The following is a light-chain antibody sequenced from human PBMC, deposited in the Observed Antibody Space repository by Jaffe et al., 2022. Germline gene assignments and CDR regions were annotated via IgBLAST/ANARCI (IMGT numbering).Light chain of an antibody. Sequence: DIQLTQSPSTLSASIGDRVTITCRASQILDHWLAWFQQKPGTAPKLLIYKVSGLESGVPPRFSGSGSGTEFTLTISSLQPDDFATYYCQQYRSESWTFGQGTKVEMK. CDR1: QILDHW. V-gene: IGKV1-5*03. J-gene: IGKJ1*01. CDR2: KVS. CDR3: QQYRSESWT.